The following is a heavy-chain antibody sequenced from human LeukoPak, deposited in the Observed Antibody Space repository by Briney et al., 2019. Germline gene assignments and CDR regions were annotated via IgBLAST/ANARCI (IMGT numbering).Heavy chain of an antibody. CDR3: ARAETYSSGWYDAFFDY. CDR1: GYSISSGYY. Sequence: SETLSLTCTVSGYSISSGYYWGWIRQPPGKGLEWIGSIYHSGSTNYNPSLKNRVTMSVDKSNNQFSLKLRSVTAADTAIYYCARAETYSSGWYDAFFDYWGQGTLVTVSS. J-gene: IGHJ4*02. CDR2: IYHSGST. V-gene: IGHV4-38-2*02. D-gene: IGHD6-19*01.